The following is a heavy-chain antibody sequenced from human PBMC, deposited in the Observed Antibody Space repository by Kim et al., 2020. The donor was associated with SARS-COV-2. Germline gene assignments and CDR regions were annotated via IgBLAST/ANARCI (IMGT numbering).Heavy chain of an antibody. Sequence: SETLSLTCAVYGGSFSGYYWSWIRQPPGKGLEWIGEINHSGSTNYNPSLKSRVTISVDTSKNQFSLKLSSVTAADTAVYYCARWPATDWGQGTLVTVSS. V-gene: IGHV4-34*01. J-gene: IGHJ4*02. CDR3: ARWPATD. CDR1: GGSFSGYY. D-gene: IGHD2-2*01. CDR2: INHSGST.